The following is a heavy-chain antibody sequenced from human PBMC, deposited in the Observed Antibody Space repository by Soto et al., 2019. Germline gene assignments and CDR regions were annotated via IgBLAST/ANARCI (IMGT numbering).Heavy chain of an antibody. Sequence: EVQLLESGGGLVQPGGSLRLSCAASGFTFSSDAMSWVRQAPGKGLEWVSAISGSGGTTYYADSVKGRFTISRDNSKNTLYLQMNSLRAEDTAVYYCAKDHRGERGMVTTFDNWGQGTLVTVSS. V-gene: IGHV3-23*01. CDR3: AKDHRGERGMVTTFDN. D-gene: IGHD2-21*02. J-gene: IGHJ4*02. CDR1: GFTFSSDA. CDR2: ISGSGGTT.